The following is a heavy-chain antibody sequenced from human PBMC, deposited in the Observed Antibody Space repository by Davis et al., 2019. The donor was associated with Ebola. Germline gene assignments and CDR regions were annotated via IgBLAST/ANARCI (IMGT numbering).Heavy chain of an antibody. J-gene: IGHJ3*02. V-gene: IGHV3-30-3*01. CDR3: ARDAPRYSSGSHAFDI. CDR2: ISYDGSNK. CDR1: GFTFSDHY. D-gene: IGHD6-19*01. Sequence: GESLKISCAASGFTFSDHYMDWVRQAPGKGLEWVAVISYDGSNKYYADSVKGRFTISRDNSKNTLYLQMNSLRAEDTAVYYCARDAPRYSSGSHAFDIWGQGTMVTVSS.